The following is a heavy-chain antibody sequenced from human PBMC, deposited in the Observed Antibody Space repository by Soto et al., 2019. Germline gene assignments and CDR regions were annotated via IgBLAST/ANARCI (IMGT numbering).Heavy chain of an antibody. J-gene: IGHJ4*02. CDR2: MYYSGST. V-gene: IGHV4-39*07. CDR1: GDSISISSYY. D-gene: IGHD3-9*01. CDR3: ARNFGHYDILTGYYTLYYFES. Sequence: SETLSLTCTISGDSISISSYYWAWIRQPPGKGLEWIGSMYYSGSTYNNPSLKSRVTISVDTPKNQFSLMLSSVTAADTAVYYCARNFGHYDILTGYYTLYYFESWGQGTLVTVSS.